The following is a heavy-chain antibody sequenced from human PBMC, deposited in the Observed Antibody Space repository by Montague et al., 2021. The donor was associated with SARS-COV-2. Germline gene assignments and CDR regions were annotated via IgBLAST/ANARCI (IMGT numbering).Heavy chain of an antibody. V-gene: IGHV6-1*01. J-gene: IGHJ3*01. CDR3: ARKMDSSFDA. CDR1: GASLSSDSLS. D-gene: IGHD2-2*03. Sequence: VSPGASLSSDSLSWHWIRQSPSRGLEWLASTYYRSKWYNDSAPSVSGRATVKPDTSRNQFSLHLDSVTPEDTAPYLCARKMDSSFDAWGKGTMVIVSS. CDR2: TYYRSKWYN.